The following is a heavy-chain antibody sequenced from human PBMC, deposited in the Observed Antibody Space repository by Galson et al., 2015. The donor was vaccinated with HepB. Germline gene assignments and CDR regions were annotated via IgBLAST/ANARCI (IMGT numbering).Heavy chain of an antibody. V-gene: IGHV3-30*18. CDR3: AKDLYSSSYYFDF. CDR2: ISYDGSAK. Sequence: SLRLSCAASGVTFSHSALHWVRQAPGTGLEWVAFISYDGSAKKYPDSVKGRFTISRDNSNNTLFLQMDSLRADDTGRYYCAKDLYSSSYYFDFWGQGALVTVSS. CDR1: GVTFSHSA. J-gene: IGHJ4*02. D-gene: IGHD6-6*01.